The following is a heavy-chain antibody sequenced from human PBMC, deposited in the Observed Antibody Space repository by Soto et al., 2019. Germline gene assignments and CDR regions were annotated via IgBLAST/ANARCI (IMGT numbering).Heavy chain of an antibody. J-gene: IGHJ4*02. Sequence: SETLSLTCTVSGGSISSYYWSWIRQPPGKGLEWIGYIYYSGSTNYNPSLKSRVTISVDTSKNQFSLKLSSMTAADTAVYYCARHFEYSSSSLPTQIDYWGQGTLVTVSS. CDR2: IYYSGST. V-gene: IGHV4-59*08. CDR1: GGSISSYY. CDR3: ARHFEYSSSSLPTQIDY. D-gene: IGHD6-6*01.